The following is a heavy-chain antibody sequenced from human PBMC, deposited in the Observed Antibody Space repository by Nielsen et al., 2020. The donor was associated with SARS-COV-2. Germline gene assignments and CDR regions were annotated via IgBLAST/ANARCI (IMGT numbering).Heavy chain of an antibody. V-gene: IGHV1-46*01. D-gene: IGHD4-23*01. J-gene: IGHJ6*02. CDR3: ARDLGKVGDYYFGMDV. CDR1: GYTFTSYY. CDR2: INPSGGST. Sequence: ASVKVSCKASGYTFTSYYMHWVRQAPGQGLEWMGIINPSGGSTTYAQRFQGRVTVTRDTSTSTVYMELSSLRSEDTAVYYCARDLGKVGDYYFGMDVWGQGTTVTVSS.